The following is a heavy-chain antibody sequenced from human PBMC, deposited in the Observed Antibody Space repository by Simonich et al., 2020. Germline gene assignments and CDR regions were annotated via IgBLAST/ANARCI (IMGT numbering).Heavy chain of an antibody. Sequence: QVQLVQSGAEVKKPGASVKVSCKASGYTFTGYYMHWVRQAPGQGLEGMGWINPKSGGTNYAQKFQGRVTMTRDTSISTAYMELSRLRSDDTAVYYCARGGLGHWYFDLWGRGTLVTVSS. D-gene: IGHD6-25*01. J-gene: IGHJ2*01. CDR1: GYTFTGYY. CDR3: ARGGLGHWYFDL. CDR2: INPKSGGT. V-gene: IGHV1-2*02.